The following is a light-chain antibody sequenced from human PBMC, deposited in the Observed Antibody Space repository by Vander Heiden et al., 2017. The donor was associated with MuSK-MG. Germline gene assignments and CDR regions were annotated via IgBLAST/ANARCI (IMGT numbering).Light chain of an antibody. J-gene: IGKJ1*01. Sequence: EIVLTQSPGTLSLSPGERVTLSCRASQTVSSNSLAWYQQKPGQAPRLLIYRASNRATGIPDRFSGSGSGTDFTLTISRLEPEDFAVYYCQQYGSSPLAFGQGTKVEI. V-gene: IGKV3-20*01. CDR1: QTVSSNS. CDR2: RAS. CDR3: QQYGSSPLA.